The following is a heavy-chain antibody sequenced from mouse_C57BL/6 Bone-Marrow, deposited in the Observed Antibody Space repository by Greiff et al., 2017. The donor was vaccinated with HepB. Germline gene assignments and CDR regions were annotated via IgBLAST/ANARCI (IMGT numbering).Heavy chain of an antibody. CDR3: ARKGDGSSKYAMDD. CDR2: INPSNGGT. CDR1: GYTFTSYW. J-gene: IGHJ4*01. V-gene: IGHV1-53*01. Sequence: QVQLQQSGTELVKPGASVKLSCKASGYTFTSYWMHWVKQRPGQGLEWIGNINPSNGGTNYNEKFKSKATLTVDKSSSTAYMQLSSLTSEDSAVYDCARKGDGSSKYAMDDWGKGATVTVSS. D-gene: IGHD1-1*01.